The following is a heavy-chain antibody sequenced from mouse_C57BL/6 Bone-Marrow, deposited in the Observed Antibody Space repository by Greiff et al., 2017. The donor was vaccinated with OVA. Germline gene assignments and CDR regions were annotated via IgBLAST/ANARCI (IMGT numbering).Heavy chain of an antibody. V-gene: IGHV1-74*01. CDR2: IHPSDSDT. J-gene: IGHJ3*01. CDR3: AILYYDGGPFAY. D-gene: IGHD1-1*02. Sequence: VQLQQSGAELVKPGASVKVSCKASGYTFTSYWMHWVKQRPGKGLEWIGRIHPSDSDTNYNQKFKGKATLTVNKSSITAYMQVSSLTSWESAVYYCAILYYDGGPFAYWGQGTLVTVSA. CDR1: GYTFTSYW.